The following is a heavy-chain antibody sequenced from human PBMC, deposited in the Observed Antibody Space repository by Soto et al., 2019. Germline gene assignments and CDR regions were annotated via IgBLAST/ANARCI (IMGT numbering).Heavy chain of an antibody. Sequence: SGPTLVNPTQTLTLTCTFSGFSLSTSGVGVGWIRQPPGKALERLVLIYWNDDERYSPSLQSRLTITKDTSKNHVILTMTNMDPVQTRTYYCADSRYTSKYFQYWGQGTLVTVSS. D-gene: IGHD6-13*01. V-gene: IGHV2-5*01. CDR3: ADSRYTSKYFQY. CDR1: GFSLSTSGVG. J-gene: IGHJ1*01. CDR2: IYWNDDE.